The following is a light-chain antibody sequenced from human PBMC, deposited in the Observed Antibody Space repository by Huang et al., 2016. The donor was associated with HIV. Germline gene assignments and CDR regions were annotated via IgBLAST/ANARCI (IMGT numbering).Light chain of an antibody. CDR1: QSISSY. V-gene: IGKV1-39*01. CDR2: ATS. J-gene: IGKJ4*01. CDR3: QQSLNTPHT. Sequence: DIQMTQSPSSLSASVGDRVTITCRASQSISSYLNWYQQKPGKAPKLLIYATSNLQNGVPSRFSGSGSGTDFTLTISSLQPEDFVSYFCQQSLNTPHTFGGGTKVELK.